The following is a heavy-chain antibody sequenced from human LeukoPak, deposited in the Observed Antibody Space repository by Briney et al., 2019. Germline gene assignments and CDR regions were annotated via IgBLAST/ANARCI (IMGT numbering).Heavy chain of an antibody. V-gene: IGHV4-59*08. CDR1: GGSISSYY. Sequence: SETLSLTCTVSGGSISSYYWSWIRQPPGKGLEWIGYIYYSGSTNYNPSLKSRVTISVDTSKNQFSLKLSSVTAADTAVYYCARPEDSSGWYPFDYWGQGTLDTASS. J-gene: IGHJ4*02. CDR3: ARPEDSSGWYPFDY. D-gene: IGHD6-19*01. CDR2: IYYSGST.